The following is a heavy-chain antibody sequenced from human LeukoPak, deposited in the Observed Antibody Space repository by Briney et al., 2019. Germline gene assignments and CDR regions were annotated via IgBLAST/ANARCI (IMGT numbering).Heavy chain of an antibody. CDR2: IIPIFGTA. CDR1: GGTFSSYA. J-gene: IGHJ4*02. V-gene: IGHV1-69*05. D-gene: IGHD2-2*01. Sequence: SVKVSCKASGGTFSSYAISWVRQAPGQGLEWMGRIIPIFGTANYAQKFQGRVTITTDESTSTAYMELSSLRSEDTAVYYCARQSSLVPAAIHYFDYWGQGTLVTVSS. CDR3: ARQSSLVPAAIHYFDY.